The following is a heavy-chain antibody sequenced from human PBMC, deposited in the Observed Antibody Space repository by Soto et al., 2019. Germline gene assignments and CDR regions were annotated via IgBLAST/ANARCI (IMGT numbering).Heavy chain of an antibody. CDR2: IGTAGDT. J-gene: IGHJ4*02. Sequence: GGSLRLSCAASGFTFSSYDMHWVRQATGKGLEWVSAIGTAGDTYYPGSVKGRFTISRENAKNSLYLQMNSLRAGDTAVYYCARGPYGSGSPIAPYYFDYWGQATLVTVSS. V-gene: IGHV3-13*01. CDR3: ARGPYGSGSPIAPYYFDY. D-gene: IGHD3-10*01. CDR1: GFTFSSYD.